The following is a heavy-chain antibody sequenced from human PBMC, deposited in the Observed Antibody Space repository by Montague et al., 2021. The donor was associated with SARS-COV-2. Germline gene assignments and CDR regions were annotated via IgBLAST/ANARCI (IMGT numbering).Heavy chain of an antibody. CDR1: GSSVRSYY. CDR2: IYDSGST. J-gene: IGHJ4*02. D-gene: IGHD4-17*01. CDR3: ARENTVTTFGGPYYIDS. V-gene: IGHV4-59*02. Sequence: SETLSLICIVSGSSVRSYYWSWIRQPPGKGLEWIGYIYDSGSTNYNPSLKSRVTISVDTSKNQFSLKLSSVTAADTAVYYCARENTVTTFGGPYYIDSWGQGTLVTVSA.